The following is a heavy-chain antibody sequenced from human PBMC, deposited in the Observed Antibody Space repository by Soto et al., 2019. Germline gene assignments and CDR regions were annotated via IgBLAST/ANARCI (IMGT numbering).Heavy chain of an antibody. D-gene: IGHD3-10*01. V-gene: IGHV4-61*08. J-gene: IGHJ5*02. CDR3: ARGRWSGEENWFDP. Sequence: SETLSLTCTVSGASITSGGYYWSWIRQPPGKGLEWIGYIYYSGSTNYNPSLKSRVTISVDTSKNQFSLKLSSVTAADTAVYYCARGRWSGEENWFDPWGQGTMVTVSS. CDR1: GASITSGGYY. CDR2: IYYSGST.